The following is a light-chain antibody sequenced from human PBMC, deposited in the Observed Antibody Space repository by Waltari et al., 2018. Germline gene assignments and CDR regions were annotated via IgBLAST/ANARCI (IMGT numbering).Light chain of an antibody. Sequence: EIVLKQSPATLSLSPGDRATLSCRASQSISSYLAWYQQKPGQAPRLLIYDASTRATGIPARFSGSGSVTDFTLTISSPEPEDFAIYYCQQRSKSFTFGPGTKVDMK. CDR2: DAS. CDR3: QQRSKSFT. V-gene: IGKV3-11*01. CDR1: QSISSY. J-gene: IGKJ3*01.